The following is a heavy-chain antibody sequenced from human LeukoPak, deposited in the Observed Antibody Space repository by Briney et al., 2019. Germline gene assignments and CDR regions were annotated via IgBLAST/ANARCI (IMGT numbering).Heavy chain of an antibody. V-gene: IGHV4-31*03. CDR2: IYYGGST. D-gene: IGHD3-22*01. CDR1: GGSISSSSYY. CDR3: ARDSSGYLGIDY. J-gene: IGHJ4*02. Sequence: SETLSLTCTVSGGSISSSSYYWGWIRQHPGKGLEWIGYIYYGGSTYYNPSLKSRVTISVDTSKNQFSLKLSSVTAADTAVYYCARDSSGYLGIDYWGQGTLVTVFS.